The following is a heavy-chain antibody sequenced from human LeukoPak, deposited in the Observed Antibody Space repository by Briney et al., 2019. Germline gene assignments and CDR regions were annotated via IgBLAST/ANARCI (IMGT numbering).Heavy chain of an antibody. D-gene: IGHD1-20*01. V-gene: IGHV1-24*01. CDR1: GYTLTELS. Sequence: ASVKVSCKVSGYTLTELSMHWVRQAPGKGLEWMGGFDPEDGETIYAQKFQGRVTMTEDTSTDTAYMELSSLRSEDTAVYYCATDQENSWNPRAAFDIWGQGTMVTVSS. CDR3: ATDQENSWNPRAAFDI. J-gene: IGHJ3*02. CDR2: FDPEDGET.